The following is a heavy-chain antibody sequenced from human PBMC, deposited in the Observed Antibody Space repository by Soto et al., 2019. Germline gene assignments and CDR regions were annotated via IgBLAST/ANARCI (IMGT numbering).Heavy chain of an antibody. Sequence: QVQLVEAGGGVVQPGRSLRLSCAASGFTFSSYGMHWVRQAPGKGLEWVAVISYDGSNKYYADSVKGRFTITRDNSKNTLYLQMKSVRSKDMAVYYCAKPIRLLSGYYYGMGVWGQGSTVTVS. V-gene: IGHV3-30*18. CDR1: GFTFSSYG. CDR2: ISYDGSNK. D-gene: IGHD3-10*01. J-gene: IGHJ6*02. CDR3: AKPIRLLSGYYYGMGV.